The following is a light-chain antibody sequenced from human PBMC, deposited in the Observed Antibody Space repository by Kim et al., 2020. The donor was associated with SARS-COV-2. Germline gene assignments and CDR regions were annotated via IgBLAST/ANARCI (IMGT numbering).Light chain of an antibody. J-gene: IGLJ1*01. CDR2: DVN. Sequence: SALAQPASVSGSPGQSITISCTGTSRDIGTYNFVSWYQQHPGKAPKLIIFDVNDRPSGVSDRFSGSKSANTASLTISGLQAEDEADYYCSSFTSTSSPYVFGTGTKVTVL. CDR1: SRDIGTYNF. CDR3: SSFTSTSSPYV. V-gene: IGLV2-14*03.